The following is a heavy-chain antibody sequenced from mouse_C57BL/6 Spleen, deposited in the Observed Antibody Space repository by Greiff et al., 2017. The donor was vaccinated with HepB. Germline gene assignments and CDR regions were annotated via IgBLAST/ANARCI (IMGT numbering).Heavy chain of an antibody. CDR2: IDPSDSYT. Sequence: QVQLQQPGAELVKPGASVKLSCKASGYTFTSYWMQWVKQRPGQGLEWIGEIDPSDSYTNYNQKFKGKATLTVDTASSTAYMQLSSLTSEDSAVYYCARGGSSGPSDYWGQGTTLTVSS. CDR3: ARGGSSGPSDY. CDR1: GYTFTSYW. D-gene: IGHD3-2*02. J-gene: IGHJ2*01. V-gene: IGHV1-50*01.